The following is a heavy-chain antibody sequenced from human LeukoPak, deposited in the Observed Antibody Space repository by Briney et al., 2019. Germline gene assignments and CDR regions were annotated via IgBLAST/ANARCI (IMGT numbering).Heavy chain of an antibody. CDR1: GYMFNIYG. V-gene: IGHV1-69*06. Sequence: SVKVSCKASGYMFNIYGISWVRQAPGQGLEWMGGIIPIFGTANYAQKFQGRVTITADKSTSTAYMELSSLRSEDTAVYYCARDQNGDYVLGWFDPWGQGTLVTVSS. CDR2: IIPIFGTA. J-gene: IGHJ5*02. CDR3: ARDQNGDYVLGWFDP. D-gene: IGHD4-17*01.